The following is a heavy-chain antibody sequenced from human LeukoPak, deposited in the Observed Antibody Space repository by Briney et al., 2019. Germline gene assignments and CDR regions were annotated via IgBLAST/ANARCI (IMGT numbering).Heavy chain of an antibody. CDR3: ARQESYYYDSSGYLLFDY. Sequence: SETLSLTCAVYGGSFSGYYWSWIRQPPGKGLEWIGEINHSGSTNYNPSLKSRVTISVDTSMNQFSLKLSSVTAADTAVYYCARQESYYYDSSGYLLFDYWGQGTLVTVSS. CDR1: GGSFSGYY. V-gene: IGHV4-34*01. CDR2: INHSGST. J-gene: IGHJ4*02. D-gene: IGHD3-22*01.